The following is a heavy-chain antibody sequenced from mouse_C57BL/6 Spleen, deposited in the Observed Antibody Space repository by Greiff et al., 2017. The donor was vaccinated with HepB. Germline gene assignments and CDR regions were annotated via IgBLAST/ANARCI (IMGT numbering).Heavy chain of an antibody. Sequence: VKLVESGPGLVQPSQSLSITCTVSGFSLTSYGVHWVRQSPGKGLEWLGVIWSGGSTDYNAAFISRLSISKDNSKSQVFFKMNSLQADDTAIYYCARSWRAMDYWGQGTSVTVSS. J-gene: IGHJ4*01. CDR3: ARSWRAMDY. V-gene: IGHV2-2*01. CDR1: GFSLTSYG. CDR2: IWSGGST.